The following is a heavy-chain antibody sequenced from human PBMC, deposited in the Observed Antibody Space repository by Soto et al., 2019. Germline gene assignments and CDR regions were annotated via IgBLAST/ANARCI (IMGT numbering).Heavy chain of an antibody. CDR1: GGSFSGYY. CDR3: ARDKITGLFAY. Sequence: QVQLQQWGAGLLKPSETLSLTCAVYGGSFSGYYWTWIRQPPGTGLEWIGEINQSGSTNYNPSLKSRVTISVNTSKTLSPPKLTSVTAPDTAVYYCARDKITGLFAYWGQGTLVTVSS. V-gene: IGHV4-34*01. J-gene: IGHJ4*02. D-gene: IGHD2-8*02. CDR2: INQSGST.